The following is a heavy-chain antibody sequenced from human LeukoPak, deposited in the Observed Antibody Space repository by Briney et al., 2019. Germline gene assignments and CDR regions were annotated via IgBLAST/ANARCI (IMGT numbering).Heavy chain of an antibody. Sequence: PGGSLRLSCAASGFTVSSNYMSWVRQAPGKGLEWVSIIYSGGSTYYADSVKGRFTISRDNSKNTLYLQMNSLRAEDTAVYYCAPYYYDSSGYSPAFDYWGQGTLVTVSS. V-gene: IGHV3-66*01. J-gene: IGHJ4*02. CDR3: APYYYDSSGYSPAFDY. CDR2: IYSGGST. CDR1: GFTVSSNY. D-gene: IGHD3-22*01.